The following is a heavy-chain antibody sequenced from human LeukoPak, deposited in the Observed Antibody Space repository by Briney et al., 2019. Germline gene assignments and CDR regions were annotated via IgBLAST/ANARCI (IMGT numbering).Heavy chain of an antibody. CDR3: VRDFSGDFAIRVV. D-gene: IGHD2-21*01. V-gene: IGHV3-66*01. J-gene: IGHJ6*02. Sequence: GWSLRLSCAASGFTVSVNYMGWVRQAPGKGLEWVSVLYTGNRTYYGDSVKGRFTISRDNSKNTLFLEMNILRAEDTAVYYCVRDFSGDFAIRVVWGQGTTVTVSS. CDR1: GFTVSVNY. CDR2: LYTGNRT.